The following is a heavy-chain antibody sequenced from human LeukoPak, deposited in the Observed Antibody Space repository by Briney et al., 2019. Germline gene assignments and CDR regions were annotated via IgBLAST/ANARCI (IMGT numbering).Heavy chain of an antibody. D-gene: IGHD3-9*01. J-gene: IGHJ4*02. V-gene: IGHV1-69*06. CDR1: GGTFSSYA. Sequence: SVKVSCKASGGTFSSYAISWVRQAPGQGLEWMGGIIPIFGTANYAQKFQGRVTITADKSTSTAYMELSSLRSEDTAVYYCASTYYDILTGYYADYWGQGTLVTVSS. CDR2: IIPIFGTA. CDR3: ASTYYDILTGYYADY.